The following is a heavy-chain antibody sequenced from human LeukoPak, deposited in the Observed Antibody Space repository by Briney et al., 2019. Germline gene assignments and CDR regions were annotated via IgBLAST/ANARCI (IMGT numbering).Heavy chain of an antibody. CDR3: ARGSWWFDP. Sequence: PSETLSLTCTVSGGSISSSSYYWGWIRQPPGKGLEWIGSIYYSGSTNYNPSLKSRVTISVDTSKNQFSLKLSSVTAADTAVYYCARGSWWFDPWGQGTLVTVSS. V-gene: IGHV4-39*07. J-gene: IGHJ5*02. CDR1: GGSISSSSYY. CDR2: IYYSGST. D-gene: IGHD1-26*01.